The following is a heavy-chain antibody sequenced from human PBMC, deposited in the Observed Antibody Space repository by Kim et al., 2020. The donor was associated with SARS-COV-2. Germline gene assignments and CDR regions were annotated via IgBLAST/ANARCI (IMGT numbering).Heavy chain of an antibody. D-gene: IGHD3-10*01. Sequence: GESLKISCKGSGYSFTSYWIGWVRQMPGKGLEWMGIIYPGDSDTRYSPSFQGEVTTSADTSISTAYLQWSSLKASDTAMYYCAILRVKGYGSAGNDAFDIWGQGTMVTVSS. V-gene: IGHV5-51*01. CDR3: AILRVKGYGSAGNDAFDI. J-gene: IGHJ3*02. CDR1: GYSFTSYW. CDR2: IYPGDSDT.